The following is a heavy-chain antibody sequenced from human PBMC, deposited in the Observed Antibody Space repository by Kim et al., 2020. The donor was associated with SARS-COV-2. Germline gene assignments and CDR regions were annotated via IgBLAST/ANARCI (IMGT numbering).Heavy chain of an antibody. V-gene: IGHV4-39*01. CDR1: GGSISSSFNY. CDR2: VYHSGTT. J-gene: IGHJ4*02. Sequence: SETLSLTCAVTGGSISSSFNYWGWIRQPPGKGLEWIGSVYHSGTTYDSPSLKRRVTVSVDTSKNEFSLKVTSGTAADTAVYFCARLPHDSSGYVDCWGQGVLVTVSS. CDR3: ARLPHDSSGYVDC. D-gene: IGHD3-22*01.